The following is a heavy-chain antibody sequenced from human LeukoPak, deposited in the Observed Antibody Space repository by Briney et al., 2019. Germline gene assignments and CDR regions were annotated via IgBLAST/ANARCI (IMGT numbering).Heavy chain of an antibody. D-gene: IGHD2-15*01. CDR2: IYYSGST. CDR3: ERVGAYCSGGSCYDY. J-gene: IGHJ4*02. V-gene: IGHV4-59*01. CDR1: GGSISSYY. Sequence: KPSETLSLTCTVSGGSISSYYWSWIRQPPGKGLEWIGYIYYSGSTNYNPSLKSRVPISVDTSKNQFSLTLRSVTAADTAVYYCERVGAYCSGGSCYDYWGQGTLVTVSS.